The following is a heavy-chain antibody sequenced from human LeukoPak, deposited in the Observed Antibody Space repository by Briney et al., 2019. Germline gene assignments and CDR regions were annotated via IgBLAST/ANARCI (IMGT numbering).Heavy chain of an antibody. V-gene: IGHV4-59*01. CDR3: ARDHITGTLLGTYYYYYGMDV. D-gene: IGHD1-20*01. CDR1: GFTFSSYA. Sequence: GSLRLSCAASGFTFSSYAMSWVRQPPGKGLEWIGYIYYSGSTNYNPSLKSRVISVDTSKNRFSLKLSSVTAADTAVYYCARDHITGTLLGTYYYYYGMDVWGQGTTVTVSS. CDR2: IYYSGST. J-gene: IGHJ6*02.